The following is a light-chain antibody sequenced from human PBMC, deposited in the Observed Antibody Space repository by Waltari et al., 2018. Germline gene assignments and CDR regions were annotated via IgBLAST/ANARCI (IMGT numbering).Light chain of an antibody. V-gene: IGKV4-1*01. Sequence: DTVMTQSPDSLAVSLGERATINYNSSQSLLFSSNNKNYLAWYRQKPGQPPKLLIHWRSTRECAVPDRLSGSGCGTDFTLTISSMQAEDVAVYHCQKYCHIAQTFGKGTRVEIK. J-gene: IGKJ1*01. CDR3: QKYCHIAQT. CDR1: QSLLFSSNNKNY. CDR2: WRS.